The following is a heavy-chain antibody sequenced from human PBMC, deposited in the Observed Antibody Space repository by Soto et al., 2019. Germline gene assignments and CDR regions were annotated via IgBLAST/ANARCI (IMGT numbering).Heavy chain of an antibody. CDR2: IVIGSDYT. D-gene: IGHD6-13*01. CDR3: ARLRASSWYLGGYLDY. V-gene: IGHV3-11*06. CDR1: GFTFSDYY. J-gene: IGHJ4*02. Sequence: GGSLRLSCTASGFTFSDYYMSWIRQAPGKGLEWVSYIVIGSDYTNYADSVKGRFTISRDNAKNSLYVEMNSLRAEDTAVYYCARLRASSWYLGGYLDYWGQGTLVTVSS.